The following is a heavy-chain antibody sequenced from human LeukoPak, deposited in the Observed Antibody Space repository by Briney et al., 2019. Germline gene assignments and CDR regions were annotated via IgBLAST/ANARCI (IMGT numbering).Heavy chain of an antibody. J-gene: IGHJ3*02. Sequence: PSQTLSLTCTVSGGSISSGGYYWSWIRQHPGKGLEWIGYIYYSGSTYYNPSLKSRVTISVDTSKNQFSLKLSSVTAADTAVYYCARDQSWPTVRAFDIWGQGTMVTVSS. CDR2: IYYSGST. D-gene: IGHD6-13*01. CDR1: GGSISSGGYY. V-gene: IGHV4-31*03. CDR3: ARDQSWPTVRAFDI.